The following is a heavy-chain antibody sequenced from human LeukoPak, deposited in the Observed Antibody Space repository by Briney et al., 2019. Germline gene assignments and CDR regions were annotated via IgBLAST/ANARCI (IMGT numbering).Heavy chain of an antibody. CDR3: ARDDYGWGSHPH. J-gene: IGHJ4*02. CDR1: GFSFSDYW. V-gene: IGHV3-7*04. D-gene: IGHD3-10*01. Sequence: RGESLKISCVVSGFSFSDYWMTWVRQAPGKGLEWVANIKPDGSEKAYVDSVKGRFTISRDNAKNSLYLQMNSLRVEDTAVYYCARDDYGWGSHPHWGQGTLVTVSS. CDR2: IKPDGSEK.